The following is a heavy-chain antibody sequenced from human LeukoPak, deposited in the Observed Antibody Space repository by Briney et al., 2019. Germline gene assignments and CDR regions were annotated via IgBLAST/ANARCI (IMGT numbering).Heavy chain of an antibody. V-gene: IGHV4-59*01. J-gene: IGHJ4*02. CDR3: ARAAGTTGTGVFDY. CDR1: GGSLSSYY. CDR2: IYYSGST. Sequence: PSETLSLSCTVSGGSLSSYYWSWIRQPPGKGLEWIGYIYYSGSTNYNPSLKSRVTISVDTSKNQFSLKLSSVTAADTAVYYCARAAGTTGTGVFDYWGQGTLVTVSS. D-gene: IGHD1-1*01.